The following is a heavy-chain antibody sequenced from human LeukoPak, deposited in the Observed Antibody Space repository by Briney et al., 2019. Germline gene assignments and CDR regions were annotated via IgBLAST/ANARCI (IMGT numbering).Heavy chain of an antibody. J-gene: IGHJ4*02. CDR2: IGAGGENT. Sequence: GGSLRLSCAASGFSFPSYAMSWVRQAPGKGLEWVSGIGAGGENTDYADSVKGRFTISRDNSKNTLYLQVNSLRAEDTAAYYCAKNEGSSSARRFDYWGQGTLVTVSS. V-gene: IGHV3-23*01. CDR3: AKNEGSSSARRFDY. CDR1: GFSFPSYA. D-gene: IGHD6-19*01.